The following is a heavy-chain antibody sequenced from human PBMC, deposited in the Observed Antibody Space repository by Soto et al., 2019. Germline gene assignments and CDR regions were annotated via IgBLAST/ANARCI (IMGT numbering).Heavy chain of an antibody. D-gene: IGHD3-16*02. V-gene: IGHV1-8*01. CDR2: MNPNSGNT. Sequence: QVQLVQSGAEVKKPGASVKVSCKASGYTFTSYDINWVRQATGQGLEWMGWMNPNSGNTGYAQKFQGRVTMPRNTSISTAYMELSSLRSEDTAVYYCARGLLGGVIVPNYYYFDYWGQGTLVTVSS. J-gene: IGHJ4*02. CDR1: GYTFTSYD. CDR3: ARGLLGGVIVPNYYYFDY.